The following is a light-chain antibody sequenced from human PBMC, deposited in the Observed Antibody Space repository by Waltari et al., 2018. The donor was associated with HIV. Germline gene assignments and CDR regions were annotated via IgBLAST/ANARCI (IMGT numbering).Light chain of an antibody. CDR3: QQSYSIPRT. Sequence: QMTQSPSSLSAFVGDRVTITCRASQSISTSLNWYQQKPGKAPNLLIYTASNLESGIPSRFSGSGSGTDFTLTINSLHPEDFATYYCQQSYSIPRTFGGGTKVEIK. V-gene: IGKV1-39*01. CDR2: TAS. J-gene: IGKJ4*01. CDR1: QSISTS.